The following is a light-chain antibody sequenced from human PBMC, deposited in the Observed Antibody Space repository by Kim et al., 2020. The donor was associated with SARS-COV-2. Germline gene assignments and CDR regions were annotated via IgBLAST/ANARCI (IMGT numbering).Light chain of an antibody. CDR1: NIGSKS. Sequence: SYELTQPPSVSVAPGKTARITCGGNNIGSKSVHWYQQQPGQAPVLVIYYDNDRPSGIPERFSGSNSGNTATLTISRVEAGDEADYYCQVWDSSSDHWVFGGGTQLTVL. V-gene: IGLV3-21*04. J-gene: IGLJ3*02. CDR2: YDN. CDR3: QVWDSSSDHWV.